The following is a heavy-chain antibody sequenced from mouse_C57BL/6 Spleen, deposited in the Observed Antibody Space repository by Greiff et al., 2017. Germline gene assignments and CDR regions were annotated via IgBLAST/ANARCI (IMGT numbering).Heavy chain of an antibody. D-gene: IGHD4-1*01. Sequence: ESGPGLVKPSQSLSLTCSVTGYSITSGYYWNWIRQFPGNKLEWMGYISNDGSNNYNPSLKNRISITRDTSKNQFFLKLNSVTTEDTATYYCARAPAGTDFEGWGTGTTVTVSS. J-gene: IGHJ1*03. CDR1: GYSITSGYY. CDR3: ARAPAGTDFEG. CDR2: ISNDGSN. V-gene: IGHV3-6*01.